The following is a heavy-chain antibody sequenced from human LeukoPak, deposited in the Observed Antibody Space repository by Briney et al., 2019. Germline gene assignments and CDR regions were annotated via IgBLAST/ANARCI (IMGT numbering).Heavy chain of an antibody. Sequence: PSETLSLTCAVYGGSFSGYYWSWIRQPPGKGLEWTGEINHSGSTNYNPSLKSRVTISVDTSKNQFSLKLSSVTAADTAVYYCARGLWFGENDYWGQGTLVTVSS. CDR3: ARGLWFGENDY. V-gene: IGHV4-34*01. CDR1: GGSFSGYY. J-gene: IGHJ4*02. CDR2: INHSGST. D-gene: IGHD3-10*01.